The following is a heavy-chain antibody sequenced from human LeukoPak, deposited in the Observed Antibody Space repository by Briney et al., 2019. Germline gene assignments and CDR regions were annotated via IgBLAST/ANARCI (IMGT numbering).Heavy chain of an antibody. CDR1: GYSFSSYW. V-gene: IGHV5-51*01. D-gene: IGHD3-3*01. J-gene: IGHJ3*02. Sequence: GESLKISCKGSGYSFSSYWIAWARQMPGKGLEWMGIIFPGDSDTRYGPSFQDQVTISVDKSINTAYLQWSSLKASDTAMYYCARREGNYDIWSGYHRDALDIWGQGTMITVSS. CDR2: IFPGDSDT. CDR3: ARREGNYDIWSGYHRDALDI.